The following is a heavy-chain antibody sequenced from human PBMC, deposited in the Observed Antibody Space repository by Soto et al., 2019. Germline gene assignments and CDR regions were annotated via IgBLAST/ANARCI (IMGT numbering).Heavy chain of an antibody. Sequence: GESLKISCKGSGYSFTSYWIGWVRQMPGKGLEWMGIIYPGDSDTRYSPSFQGQVPISADKSISTAYLQWSSLKASDTAMYYCARHRGGDYGDYYYYYGMDVWGQGTTVTVSS. D-gene: IGHD4-17*01. J-gene: IGHJ6*02. CDR1: GYSFTSYW. CDR3: ARHRGGDYGDYYYYYGMDV. V-gene: IGHV5-51*01. CDR2: IYPGDSDT.